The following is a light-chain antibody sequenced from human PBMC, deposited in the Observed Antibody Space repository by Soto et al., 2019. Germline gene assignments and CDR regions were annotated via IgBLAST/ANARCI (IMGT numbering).Light chain of an antibody. V-gene: IGLV1-40*01. CDR3: QSYDSSLSGSRV. CDR2: GNS. J-gene: IGLJ2*01. CDR1: SSNIGAGYD. Sequence: QAVVTQPPSVSGAPGQRVTISCTGSSSNIGAGYDVHWYQQLPGTALKLLIYGNSNRPSGVPDRFSGSKSGTSASLAITGLQAEDEADYYCQSYDSSLSGSRVFGGGTKLTVL.